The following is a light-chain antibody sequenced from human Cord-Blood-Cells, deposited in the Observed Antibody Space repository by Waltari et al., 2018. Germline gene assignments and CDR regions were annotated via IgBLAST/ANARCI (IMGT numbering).Light chain of an antibody. Sequence: DIQMTPPLSSLPAFVRKRVTITCRASHSSSSYVNWYQQKPGKAPKLLIYAASSLQSGFPSTFSGSGSGTDFTLTISSLQPEDFATYYCQQSYSTPQTFGQGTKVEIK. CDR3: QQSYSTPQT. J-gene: IGKJ1*01. CDR2: AAS. CDR1: HSSSSY. V-gene: IGKV1-39*01.